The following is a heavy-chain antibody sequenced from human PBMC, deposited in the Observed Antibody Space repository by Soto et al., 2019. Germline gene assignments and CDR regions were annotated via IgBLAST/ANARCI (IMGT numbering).Heavy chain of an antibody. J-gene: IGHJ6*02. V-gene: IGHV1-69*12. CDR3: ASWLKGPDIGNYYYGMDV. CDR2: IMPIFRAP. CDR1: GGAFSDYA. D-gene: IGHD2-15*01. Sequence: QVQLVQSGAEVKKPGSSVKVSCKASGGAFSDYAFSWVRQAPGQGLEWLGGIMPIFRAPDYAQKFQGRVTIPAXEXPXTXXMEMNSLRSEDTAVYYCASWLKGPDIGNYYYGMDVWGQGTTVTVS.